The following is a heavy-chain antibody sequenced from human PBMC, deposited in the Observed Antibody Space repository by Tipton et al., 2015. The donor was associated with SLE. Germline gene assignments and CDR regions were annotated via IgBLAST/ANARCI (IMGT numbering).Heavy chain of an antibody. CDR1: GDSVSSNSAA. CDR3: ARDGDIVGAKGYYFDY. D-gene: IGHD1-26*01. V-gene: IGHV6-1*01. CDR2: TYYRSKWYN. J-gene: IGHJ4*02. Sequence: PGLVKPSQTLSLTCAISGDSVSSNSAAWNWIRQSPSRGLEWLGRTYYRSKWYNDYAVSVKSRITINPDTSKNQFSLQLNSVTPEDTAVYYCARDGDIVGAKGYYFDYWGQGTLVTVSS.